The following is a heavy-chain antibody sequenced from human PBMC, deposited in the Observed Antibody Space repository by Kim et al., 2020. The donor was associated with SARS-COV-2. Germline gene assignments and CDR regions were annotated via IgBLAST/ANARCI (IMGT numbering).Heavy chain of an antibody. CDR3: ARDNWNDGSYFDY. D-gene: IGHD1-20*01. V-gene: IGHV4-4*07. J-gene: IGHJ4*02. Sequence: PALKRRVTSSVDTSKNQFSLKLSAVTAADTAVYYCARDNWNDGSYFDYWGQGTLVTVSS.